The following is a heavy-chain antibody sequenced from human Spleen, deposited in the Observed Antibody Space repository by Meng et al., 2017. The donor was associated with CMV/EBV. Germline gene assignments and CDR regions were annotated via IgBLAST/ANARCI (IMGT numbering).Heavy chain of an antibody. CDR1: CYISSGDYY. J-gene: IGHJ3*02. V-gene: IGHV4-30-4*01. CDR3: ARDTGNWNYVGAFDI. CDR2: IYYSGST. D-gene: IGHD1-7*01. Sequence: CYISSGDYYWSWIRQPPGKGLEWIGYIYYSGSTYYNPSLKSRVTISVDTSKNQFSLKLSSVTAADTAVYYCARDTGNWNYVGAFDIWGQGTMVTVSS.